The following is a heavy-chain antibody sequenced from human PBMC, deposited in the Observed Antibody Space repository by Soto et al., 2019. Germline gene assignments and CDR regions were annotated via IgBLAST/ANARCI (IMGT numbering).Heavy chain of an antibody. J-gene: IGHJ5*02. Sequence: GGSLRLSCAASGFTFSTFWMHWVRQAPGKGLVWVSRINTDGSKTTYAASVKGRFTISRDDAKSTVYLQMDSLRAEDTAVYYCATVATNSYNWHDPWGQGTLVTVSS. CDR3: ATVATNSYNWHDP. V-gene: IGHV3-74*01. CDR2: INTDGSKT. D-gene: IGHD5-12*01. CDR1: GFTFSTFW.